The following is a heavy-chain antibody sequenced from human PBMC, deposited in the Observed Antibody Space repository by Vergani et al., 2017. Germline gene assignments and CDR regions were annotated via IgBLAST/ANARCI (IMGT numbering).Heavy chain of an antibody. CDR1: GGSISSGSYY. D-gene: IGHD3-10*01. J-gene: IGHJ5*02. CDR2: IYTSGST. Sequence: QVQLQESGPGLVKPSQSLSLTCTVSGGSISSGSYYWSWIRQPAGKGLEWIGRIYTSGSTNYNPSLKSRVTISVDTSKNQFSLKLSSVTAADTAVYYCARDPDYGSGIYWFDPWGQGTLVTVSS. CDR3: ARDPDYGSGIYWFDP. V-gene: IGHV4-61*02.